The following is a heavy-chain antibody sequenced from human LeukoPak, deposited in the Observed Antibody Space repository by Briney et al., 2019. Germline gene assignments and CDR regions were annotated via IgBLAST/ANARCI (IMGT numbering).Heavy chain of an antibody. CDR3: ARVWTDSGSYYDDRGAFDY. V-gene: IGHV4-61*02. D-gene: IGHD1-26*01. J-gene: IGHJ4*02. CDR2: IYSSGGT. CDR1: GGSISSGFYY. Sequence: PSETLSLTCTVSGGSISSGFYYWSWIRQPAGKGLEWIGRIYSSGGTNFNPSLKSRAAMSVDTSKNQISLKLSSVTAADTALYYCARVWTDSGSYYDDRGAFDYWGQGTLVTVSS.